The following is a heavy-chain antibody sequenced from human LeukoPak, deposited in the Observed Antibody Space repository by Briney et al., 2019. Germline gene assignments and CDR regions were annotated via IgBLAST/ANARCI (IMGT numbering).Heavy chain of an antibody. J-gene: IGHJ6*03. D-gene: IGHD2-2*01. V-gene: IGHV1-18*01. CDR2: ISAYNGNT. CDR1: GYTFTSYG. CDR3: ARDRGSTYYYYYYMDV. Sequence: ASVKVSCKASGYTFTSYGISWVRQAPGQGLEWMGWISAYNGNTNYAQKLQGRVTMTTDTSTSTAYMELRSLRSDDTAVYYCARDRGSTYYYYYYMDVWGKGTTVTVSS.